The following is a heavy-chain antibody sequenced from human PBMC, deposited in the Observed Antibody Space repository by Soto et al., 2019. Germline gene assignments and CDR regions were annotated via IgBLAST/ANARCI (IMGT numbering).Heavy chain of an antibody. V-gene: IGHV4-4*02. CDR1: GGSISSSNW. D-gene: IGHD1-26*01. J-gene: IGHJ4*02. CDR3: ARRRRTIVGATIFDY. CDR2: IYHSGST. Sequence: PSETLSLTCAVSGGSISSSNWWSCVRQPSGKGLECIGEIYHSGSTNYNPSLKSRVTISVDKSKNQFSPKLSSVTAADTAVYYCARRRRTIVGATIFDYWGQGTLVTVSS.